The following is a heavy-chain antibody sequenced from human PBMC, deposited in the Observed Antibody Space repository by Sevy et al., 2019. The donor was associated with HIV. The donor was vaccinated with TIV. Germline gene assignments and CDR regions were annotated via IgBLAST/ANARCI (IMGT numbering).Heavy chain of an antibody. CDR3: ARDYSGSYYRFDL. CDR2: ITRDGKTK. D-gene: IGHD1-26*01. V-gene: IGHV3-48*02. J-gene: IGHJ4*01. Sequence: GESLKISCAASGFSFSSSSMNWLRQAPGKGLEWLAYITRDGKTKYYAEFVKGRFTISRDNAQNSRFLQLNSLRDDDTAVYYCARDYSGSYYRFDLWGHGTLVTVSS. CDR1: GFSFSSSS.